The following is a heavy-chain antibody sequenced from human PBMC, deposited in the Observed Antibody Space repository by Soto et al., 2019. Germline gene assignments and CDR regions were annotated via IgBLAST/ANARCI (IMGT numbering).Heavy chain of an antibody. CDR1: GFNFRSYW. CDR2: IKQDGNEK. CDR3: ARVWSGGVY. J-gene: IGHJ4*02. Sequence: EVQLVESGGGLVQPGGSLRLSCVASGFNFRSYWMSWVRQAPGKGLQWVANIKQDGNEKDYVDSAKGRFTQSTDHAKSTLYLHMNSLTVEDTAVYFCARVWSGGVYWGQGTLVTVSS. D-gene: IGHD3-3*01. V-gene: IGHV3-7*05.